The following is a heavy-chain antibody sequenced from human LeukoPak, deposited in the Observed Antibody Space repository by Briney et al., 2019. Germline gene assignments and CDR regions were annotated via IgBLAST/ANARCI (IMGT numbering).Heavy chain of an antibody. D-gene: IGHD6-19*01. J-gene: IGHJ5*02. CDR1: GYTFTGYY. Sequence: GASVKVSCKASGYTFTGYYMHWVRQAPGQGLEWMGWINPNSGGTNYAQKFQGRVTITRNTSISTAYMELSRLRSDDTAVYYCARDPQYSSGWYNWFDPWGQGTLVTVSS. V-gene: IGHV1-2*02. CDR2: INPNSGGT. CDR3: ARDPQYSSGWYNWFDP.